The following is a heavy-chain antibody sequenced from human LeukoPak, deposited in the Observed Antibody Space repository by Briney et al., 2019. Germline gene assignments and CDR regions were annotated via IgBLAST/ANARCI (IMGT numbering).Heavy chain of an antibody. J-gene: IGHJ5*02. Sequence: PSETLSLTCTVSGGSISNYFWTWIRQPPGKGLECIGYIYYSESANYNPSLKSRVTVSVDKSKNQFSLKLSSVTAADTAVYYCARGRGEGRGIAMVRGVRAPSYNWFDPWGHGTQVTVSS. D-gene: IGHD3-10*01. CDR2: IYYSESA. V-gene: IGHV4-59*01. CDR3: ARGRGEGRGIAMVRGVRAPSYNWFDP. CDR1: GGSISNYF.